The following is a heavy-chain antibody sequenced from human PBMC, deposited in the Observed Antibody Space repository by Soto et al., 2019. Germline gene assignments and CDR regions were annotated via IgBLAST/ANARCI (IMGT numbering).Heavy chain of an antibody. CDR1: GFTFSSYV. V-gene: IGHV3-23*01. CDR3: AKGGLGYCSSTSCLFHFDY. Sequence: VLLLESGGGLVQPAGSLRLSCAASGFTFSSYVMSWVRQAPGKGLEWVSTISGSGDSTYYADSVKGRFTISRDNSKNTRYLQMNSLRAEDTAVYYCAKGGLGYCSSTSCLFHFDYWGQGTPVTVSS. D-gene: IGHD2-2*01. J-gene: IGHJ4*02. CDR2: ISGSGDST.